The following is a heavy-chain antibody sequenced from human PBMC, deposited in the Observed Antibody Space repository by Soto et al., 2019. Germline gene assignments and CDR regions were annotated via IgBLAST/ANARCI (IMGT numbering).Heavy chain of an antibody. V-gene: IGHV3-30*18. CDR3: AKDLRQGGAGDYEPDY. Sequence: GGSLRLSCAASGFTFSSYGMHWVRQAPGKGLEWVAVISYDGSNKYYADSVKGRFTISRDNSKNTLYLQMNSLRAEDTAVYYCAKDLRQGGAGDYEPDYWGQGTLVTVSS. D-gene: IGHD4-17*01. J-gene: IGHJ4*02. CDR2: ISYDGSNK. CDR1: GFTFSSYG.